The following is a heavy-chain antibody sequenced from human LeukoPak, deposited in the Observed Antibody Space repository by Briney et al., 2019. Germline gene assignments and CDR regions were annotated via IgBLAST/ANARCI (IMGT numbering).Heavy chain of an antibody. J-gene: IGHJ3*02. CDR1: GFTFSSYA. Sequence: GGSLRLSCAASGFTFSSYAMHWVRQAPGKGLEWVAVISYDGSNKYYADSVKGRFTISRDNSKNTLYLQMNSLRAEDTAVYYCARDGFGAIAVAGTRDAFDIWGQGTMVTVSS. D-gene: IGHD6-19*01. CDR2: ISYDGSNK. CDR3: ARDGFGAIAVAGTRDAFDI. V-gene: IGHV3-30-3*01.